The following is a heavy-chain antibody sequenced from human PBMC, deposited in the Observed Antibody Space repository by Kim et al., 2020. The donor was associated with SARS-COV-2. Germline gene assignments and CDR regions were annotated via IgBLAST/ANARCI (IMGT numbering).Heavy chain of an antibody. Sequence: SETLSLTCTVSGGSISSSSYYWGWIRQPPGKGLEWVGSIYYSGSTYYNPSLKSRVTISVDTSKNQFSLKLSSVTAADTAVYYCASRSIVGALDYIRYYYYGMDVWGQGTTVTVSS. CDR3: ASRSIVGALDYIRYYYYGMDV. V-gene: IGHV4-39*01. CDR2: IYYSGST. J-gene: IGHJ6*02. CDR1: GGSISSSSYY. D-gene: IGHD1-26*01.